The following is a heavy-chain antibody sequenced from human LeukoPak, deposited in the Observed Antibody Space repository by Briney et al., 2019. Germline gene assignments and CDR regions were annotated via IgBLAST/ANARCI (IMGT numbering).Heavy chain of an antibody. V-gene: IGHV1-18*01. J-gene: IGHJ4*02. Sequence: GASVKVSCRASGYTFTSYGISWVRQAPGQGLEWMGWISAYNGNTNYAQKLQGRVTMTTDTSTSTAYMELRGLRSDDTAVYYCARDPAIYYYDSSGNYFDYWAREPWSPSPQ. CDR3: ARDPAIYYYDSSGNYFDY. CDR1: GYTFTSYG. CDR2: ISAYNGNT. D-gene: IGHD3-22*01.